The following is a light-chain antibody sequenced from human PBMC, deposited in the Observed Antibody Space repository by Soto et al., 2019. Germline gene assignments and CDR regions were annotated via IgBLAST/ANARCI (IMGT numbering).Light chain of an antibody. CDR1: QSVSSNY. V-gene: IGKV3-20*01. J-gene: IGKJ2*01. Sequence: DIGLTQSPDTLSLSPGERTTLSCRASQSVSSNYLAWYQQKPGQAPRLLIYGASTRATGIPDRFSGSGSRTDFTLTISRLEPEDFAVYYCQQYGSSSYTFGQGTRLEIK. CDR2: GAS. CDR3: QQYGSSSYT.